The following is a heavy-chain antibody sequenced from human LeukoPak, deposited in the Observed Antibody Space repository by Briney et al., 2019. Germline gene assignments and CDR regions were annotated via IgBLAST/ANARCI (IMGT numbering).Heavy chain of an antibody. CDR1: GYSFTSYD. J-gene: IGHJ3*02. V-gene: IGHV1-8*01. D-gene: IGHD2-8*01. CDR3: ARNGPSADDAFDI. CDR2: MNPNSGNT. Sequence: ASVKVSCKASGYSFTSYDINWVRQATGQGLEWMGWMNPNSGNTGYAQKFQGRVTMTRNTSISTAYMELSSLRSEDTAVYYCARNGPSADDAFDIWGQGTMVTVSS.